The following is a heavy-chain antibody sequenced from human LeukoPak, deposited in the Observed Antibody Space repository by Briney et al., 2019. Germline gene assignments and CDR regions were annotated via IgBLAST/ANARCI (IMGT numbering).Heavy chain of an antibody. V-gene: IGHV1-8*01. D-gene: IGHD3-22*01. Sequence: ASVKVSCKASGYTFTSYDIHWVRQATGQGREWMGWINPNSGNTGYAQKFQGRVTMTRNTSISTAYMELSSLRSEDTAVYYCARGPYYYDSSGYYYGDYWGQGTLVTVSS. CDR2: INPNSGNT. CDR3: ARGPYYYDSSGYYYGDY. J-gene: IGHJ4*02. CDR1: GYTFTSYD.